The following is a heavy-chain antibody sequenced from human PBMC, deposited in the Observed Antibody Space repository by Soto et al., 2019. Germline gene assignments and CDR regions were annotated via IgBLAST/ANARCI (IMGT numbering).Heavy chain of an antibody. CDR1: GFTCSSYA. CDR3: ARPLWRDDYKWGDFDL. J-gene: IGHJ2*01. D-gene: IGHD4-4*01. V-gene: IGHV3-30-3*01. Sequence: QVQLVESGAGVVQPGRSLRLSCAASGFTCSSYAMHWVLQAPVKGMAWVADISYDGSNKYYADSVKGRFTISRDNSKNTLSLQMNSLRAEDTAVYYCARPLWRDDYKWGDFDLWGRGTLVTVSS. CDR2: ISYDGSNK.